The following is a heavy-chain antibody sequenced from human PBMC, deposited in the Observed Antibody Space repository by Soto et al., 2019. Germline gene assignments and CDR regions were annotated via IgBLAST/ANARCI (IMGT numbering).Heavy chain of an antibody. D-gene: IGHD3-22*01. CDR2: INIGNGNR. Sequence: GASVKVSCKGSGYTFSHYAIHWVRQAPGQRLEWMGWINIGNGNRKYSQKFQGRVTLTIDTSASTAYMEMSSLRSEDTAVYYCAADKDSSGYYYYYGMDVWGQGTTVTVSS. V-gene: IGHV1-3*04. CDR1: GYTFSHYA. J-gene: IGHJ6*02. CDR3: AADKDSSGYYYYYGMDV.